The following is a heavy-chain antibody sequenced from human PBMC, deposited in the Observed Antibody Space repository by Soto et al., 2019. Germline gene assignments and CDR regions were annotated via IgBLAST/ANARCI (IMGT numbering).Heavy chain of an antibody. Sequence: PVECLKISCTRSGSTFNDYWLGWVRQLPLKVLQRIGIIYPGDSDTRYSPSFQGHVTITVDKSTSTAYMGLSSLRSEYTAVYYCARGCIVVVPAATKGIYYYYGMDVWGQAITVTVSS. CDR2: IYPGDSDT. CDR3: ARGCIVVVPAATKGIYYYYGMDV. D-gene: IGHD2-2*01. CDR1: GSTFNDYW. V-gene: IGHV5-51*01. J-gene: IGHJ6*02.